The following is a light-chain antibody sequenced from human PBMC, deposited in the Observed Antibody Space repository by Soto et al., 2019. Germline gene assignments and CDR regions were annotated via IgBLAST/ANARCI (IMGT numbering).Light chain of an antibody. CDR3: QQANDWPPT. Sequence: EIVMTQSPATLSVSPGERATLSCRASQSISSSLAWYQQKPGQAPRLLIYGASTRATGIPARFSGSGSGTDFTLTISSLQSEDFAVYYCQQANDWPPTFGQGTRV. CDR2: GAS. CDR1: QSISSS. J-gene: IGKJ1*01. V-gene: IGKV3-15*01.